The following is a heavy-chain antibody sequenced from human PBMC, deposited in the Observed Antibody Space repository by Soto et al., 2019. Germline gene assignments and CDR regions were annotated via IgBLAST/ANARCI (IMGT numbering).Heavy chain of an antibody. CDR2: IIPIFRTA. J-gene: IGHJ6*02. D-gene: IGHD2-15*01. Sequence: QVQLVQSGAEVKKPGSSVKVSCKASGGTFSSYAISWVRQAPGQGLEWMGGIIPIFRTADYAQKFQGRVTITADESTSTAYMEVSSLRSEATAVYYCATHTVVTPGNYYSGMDVWGQGTTVTVSS. CDR1: GGTFSSYA. V-gene: IGHV1-69*12. CDR3: ATHTVVTPGNYYSGMDV.